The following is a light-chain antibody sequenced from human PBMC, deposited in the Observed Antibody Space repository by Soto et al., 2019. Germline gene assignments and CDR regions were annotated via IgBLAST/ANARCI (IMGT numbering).Light chain of an antibody. J-gene: IGKJ1*01. Sequence: EVVLTQSPGTLSLSPGERATLSCRASQSVSTSVGWYQQKPGQAPRLLIYGASNRATGIPDRFSGSGSGTDFTLTIIRLEPEDFAVYYCQQYDRSPRTFGQGTKVEIK. V-gene: IGKV3-20*01. CDR3: QQYDRSPRT. CDR2: GAS. CDR1: QSVSTS.